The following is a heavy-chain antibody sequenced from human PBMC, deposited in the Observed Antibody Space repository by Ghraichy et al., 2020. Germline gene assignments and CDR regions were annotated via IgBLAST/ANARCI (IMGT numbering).Heavy chain of an antibody. CDR2: ISGGATTT. D-gene: IGHD6-19*01. J-gene: IGHJ3*02. CDR1: GFSFSNYA. CDR3: AKAYNSGWYSLAPHALNS. V-gene: IGHV3-23*01. Sequence: GGSLRLSCAASGFSFSNYAMDWVRLAPGKGLEWVSAISGGATTTPYADSVKGRFTISRDNSKNTLYLQMNSLRAEDTAKYYCAKAYNSGWYSLAPHALNSWGQGTMVTVSS.